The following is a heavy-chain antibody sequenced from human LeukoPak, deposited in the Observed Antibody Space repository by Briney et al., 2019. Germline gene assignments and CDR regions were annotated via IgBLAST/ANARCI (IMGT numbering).Heavy chain of an antibody. CDR1: GGSISSYY. CDR3: ARGVLRWLEDV. V-gene: IGHV4-34*01. Sequence: PSETLSLTCTVSGGSISSYYWSWIRQPPGKGLEWIGEINHSGSTNYNPSLKSRVTISVDTSKNQFSLKLSSVTAADTAVYYCARGVLRWLEDVWGQGTTVTVSS. CDR2: INHSGST. J-gene: IGHJ6*02. D-gene: IGHD4-23*01.